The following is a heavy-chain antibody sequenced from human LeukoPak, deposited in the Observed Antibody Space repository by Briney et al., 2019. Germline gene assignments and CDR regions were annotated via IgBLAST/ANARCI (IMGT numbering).Heavy chain of an antibody. CDR3: ASYDDYVWGSYRYAL. CDR1: GGSISSSSYY. CDR2: IYYSGST. J-gene: IGHJ4*02. Sequence: SETLSLTCTVSGGSISSSSYYWGWICQPPGKGLEWIGSIYYSGSTYYNPSLKSRVTISVDTSKNQFSLKLSSVTAADTAVYYCASYDDYVWGSYRYALWGQGTLVTVSS. V-gene: IGHV4-39*01. D-gene: IGHD3-16*02.